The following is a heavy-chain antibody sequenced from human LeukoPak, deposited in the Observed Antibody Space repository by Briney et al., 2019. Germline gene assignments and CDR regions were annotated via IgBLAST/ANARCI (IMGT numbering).Heavy chain of an antibody. Sequence: SETLSLTCTVSGGSIGSYYWNWIRQPPGKGLEWIGYVSYGGSTNYNPYLKSRVTMSVDKSKNQFSLKLSSVTAADTAVYFCARATSGYYFDFWDQGTLVTVSS. CDR2: VSYGGST. CDR3: ARATSGYYFDF. D-gene: IGHD3-22*01. V-gene: IGHV4-59*01. CDR1: GGSIGSYY. J-gene: IGHJ4*02.